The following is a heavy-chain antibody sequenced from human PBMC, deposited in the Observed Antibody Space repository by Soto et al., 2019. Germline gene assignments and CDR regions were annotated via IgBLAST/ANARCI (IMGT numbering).Heavy chain of an antibody. J-gene: IGHJ5*02. CDR1: GGTFSSYA. CDR2: IIPIFGTA. Sequence: ASVKVSCKASGGTFSSYAISWVRQAPGQGLEWMGGIIPIFGTANYAQKFQGRVTITADESTSTAYMELSSLRSEDTAVYYYATENPRRWFDPWGQGTLVTVSS. V-gene: IGHV1-69*13. CDR3: ATENPRRWFDP.